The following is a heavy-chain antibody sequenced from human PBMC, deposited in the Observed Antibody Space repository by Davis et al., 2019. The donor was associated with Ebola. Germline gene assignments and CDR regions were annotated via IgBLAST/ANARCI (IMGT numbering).Heavy chain of an antibody. CDR3: AGNYDFWSGYRNWFDP. D-gene: IGHD3-3*01. CDR1: GFTFDDYA. J-gene: IGHJ5*02. Sequence: SLKISCAASGFTFDDYAMHWVRQAPGKGLEWVSGISWNSGSIGYADSVKGRFTISRDNAKNSLYLQMNSLRAEDTALYYCAGNYDFWSGYRNWFDPWGQGTLVTVSS. CDR2: ISWNSGSI. V-gene: IGHV3-9*01.